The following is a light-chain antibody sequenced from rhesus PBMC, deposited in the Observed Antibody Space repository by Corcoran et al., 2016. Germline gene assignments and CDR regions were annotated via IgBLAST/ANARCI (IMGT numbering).Light chain of an antibody. J-gene: IGKJ2*01. CDR1: QSVSSY. Sequence: EIVMTQSPATLSLSPGERATLSCRASQSVSSYVAWYQPKPEQAPRLLIYGASSRATGIPDRFSGSGSGTDFTLTISSLEPEDFAVYYCQQYSNWPYSFGQGTKVEIK. CDR3: QQYSNWPYS. CDR2: GAS. V-gene: IGKV3S9*01.